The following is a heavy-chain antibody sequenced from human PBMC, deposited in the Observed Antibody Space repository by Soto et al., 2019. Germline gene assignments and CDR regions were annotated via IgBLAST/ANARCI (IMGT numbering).Heavy chain of an antibody. D-gene: IGHD3-3*01. J-gene: IGHJ6*02. CDR3: ARVGRSKRFLDRLRGYYYGMDV. V-gene: IGHV1-46*01. Sequence: ASVEVSCKXSGYTFTSYYMHWVRQAPGQGLEWMGIINPSGGSTSYAQKFQGRVTMTRDTSTSTVYMELSSLRSEDTAVYYCARVGRSKRFLDRLRGYYYGMDVWGQGTTVTVSS. CDR1: GYTFTSYY. CDR2: INPSGGST.